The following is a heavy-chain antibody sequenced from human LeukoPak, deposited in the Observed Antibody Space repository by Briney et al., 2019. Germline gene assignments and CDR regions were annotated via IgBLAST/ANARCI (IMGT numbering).Heavy chain of an antibody. Sequence: ASVKVSCKASGYTFTGYYMHWVRQAPGQGLEWMGWINPNSGGTNYAQKFQGRVTMTRDTSISTAYMELSRLRSDDTAVHFCANENELYSSSEGFDYWGQGTLVTVSS. CDR1: GYTFTGYY. D-gene: IGHD6-13*01. J-gene: IGHJ4*02. V-gene: IGHV1-2*02. CDR2: INPNSGGT. CDR3: ANENELYSSSEGFDY.